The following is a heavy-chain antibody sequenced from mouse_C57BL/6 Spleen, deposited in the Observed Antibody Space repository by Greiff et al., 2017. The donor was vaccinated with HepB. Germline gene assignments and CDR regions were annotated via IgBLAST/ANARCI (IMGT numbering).Heavy chain of an antibody. CDR2: ISDGGSYT. D-gene: IGHD1-1*01. CDR3: ARNIGGLLKYYDAMDY. CDR1: GFTFSSYA. V-gene: IGHV5-4*01. J-gene: IGHJ4*01. Sequence: EVQGVESGGGLVKPGGSLKLSCAASGFTFSSYAMSWVSQTPEQRLEWVATISDGGSYTYYPDNVKGRFTFSRDNANNNLYLQLSHLKSEDTAMYYCARNIGGLLKYYDAMDYWGKGTTGTVYS.